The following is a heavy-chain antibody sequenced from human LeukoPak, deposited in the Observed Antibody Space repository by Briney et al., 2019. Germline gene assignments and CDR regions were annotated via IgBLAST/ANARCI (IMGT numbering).Heavy chain of an antibody. CDR1: GGSISSSIYY. D-gene: IGHD6-13*01. J-gene: IGHJ6*03. CDR2: VFYNGAT. CDR3: ARQRGYSSSWSDYYYYYMDV. Sequence: SETLSLTCIVSGGSISSSIYYWAWVRQPPGKGLEWIGTVFYNGATQYSPSLRSRVTISIDTSTNQFSLKLTSVTAADTALYYCARQRGYSSSWSDYYYYYMDVWGKGTTVTVSS. V-gene: IGHV4-39*07.